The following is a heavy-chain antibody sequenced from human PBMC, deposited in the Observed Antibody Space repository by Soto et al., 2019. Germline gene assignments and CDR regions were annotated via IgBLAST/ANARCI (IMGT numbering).Heavy chain of an antibody. Sequence: EVQLLESGGGLVQPGGSLRLSCAASGFTFTTYGMSWVRQTPGKGLEWVSAISGSGGSTYYCDSVKGRFTNSRDNSKNTLYLQMNSLRAEDTAVYYCAKGAHYHGSWNYFPLDYWGQGSLVTVSS. CDR3: AKGAHYHGSWNYFPLDY. V-gene: IGHV3-23*02. J-gene: IGHJ4*02. D-gene: IGHD3-10*01. CDR1: GFTFTTYG. CDR2: ISGSGGST.